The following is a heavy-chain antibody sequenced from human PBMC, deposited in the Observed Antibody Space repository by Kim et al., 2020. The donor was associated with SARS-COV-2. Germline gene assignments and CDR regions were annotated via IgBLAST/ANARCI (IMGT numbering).Heavy chain of an antibody. J-gene: IGHJ6*02. Sequence: GGSLRLSCAASGFSFSNYGMHWVRQAPGKGLEWVALIWYDGSNKYYADSVKGRFTISRDNSKNTLYLQMNSLRAEDTAVYYCARGPPLLPYYYGMDVWGQGTTVTVSS. D-gene: IGHD2-21*02. CDR1: GFSFSNYG. CDR2: IWYDGSNK. V-gene: IGHV3-33*01. CDR3: ARGPPLLPYYYGMDV.